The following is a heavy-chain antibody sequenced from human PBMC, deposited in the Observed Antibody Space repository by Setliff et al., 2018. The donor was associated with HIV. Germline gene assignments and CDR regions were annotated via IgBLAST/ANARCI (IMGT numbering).Heavy chain of an antibody. CDR1: GFVFSVYG. CDR3: VKAAYGSHVDV. Sequence: GGSLRLSCAASGFVFSVYGMHWVRQTPDKGLEWVAVISDDGSNTYYSDSVTGRFSISRDNSKNTLYLEMNSLRHEDAAVYYCVKAAYGSHVDVWGKGTTVTVSS. D-gene: IGHD4-17*01. J-gene: IGHJ6*04. V-gene: IGHV3-30*18. CDR2: ISDDGSNT.